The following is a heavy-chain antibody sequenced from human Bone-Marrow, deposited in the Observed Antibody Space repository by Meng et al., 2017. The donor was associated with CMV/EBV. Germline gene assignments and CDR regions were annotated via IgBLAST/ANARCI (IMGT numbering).Heavy chain of an antibody. V-gene: IGHV3-7*04. J-gene: IGHJ4*02. D-gene: IGHD3-10*01. Sequence: GESLKISCAASGFTFSSYWMSWVRQAPGRGLEWVANIRQDGSEKYYLDSVKGRFTISRDNSKNTVNLQMNSLRAEDTAVYYCTKDSGRGGHLWFRGVDYWGQGTLVTVSS. CDR2: IRQDGSEK. CDR1: GFTFSSYW. CDR3: TKDSGRGGHLWFRGVDY.